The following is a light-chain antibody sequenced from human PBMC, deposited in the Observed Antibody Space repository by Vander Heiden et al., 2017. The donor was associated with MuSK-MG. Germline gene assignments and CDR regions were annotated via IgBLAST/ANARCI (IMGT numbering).Light chain of an antibody. CDR2: DAS. J-gene: IGKJ5*01. Sequence: DIVLTQSPGTLSLSPGDRATLSCRASQSVKTFLDWYQQRPGQAPRLLIYDASKRATGIPARFSGSGSGTDFTLTISSLEPEDFAIYFCQQYSNWPPYTFGQGTQMETK. CDR3: QQYSNWPPYT. V-gene: IGKV3-11*01. CDR1: QSVKTF.